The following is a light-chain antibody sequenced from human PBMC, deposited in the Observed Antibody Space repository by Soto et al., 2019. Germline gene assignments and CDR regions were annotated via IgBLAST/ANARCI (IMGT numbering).Light chain of an antibody. V-gene: IGKV1-33*01. CDR1: QDISNH. CDR2: GAS. Sequence: DIQMTQSPSSLSASVGDRVTITCQASQDISNHLNWYQQRPGKAPRLLIYGASNLETGGPSRFRVSGCGTDFTFTISGLQPEDIGTNYCQQFDNLPPFTFGPGTKVDI. J-gene: IGKJ3*01. CDR3: QQFDNLPPFT.